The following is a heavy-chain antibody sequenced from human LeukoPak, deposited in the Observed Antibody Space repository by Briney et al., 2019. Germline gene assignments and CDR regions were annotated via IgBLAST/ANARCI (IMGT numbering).Heavy chain of an antibody. CDR2: INQSGNT. J-gene: IGHJ5*02. CDR1: GYSISSGFY. D-gene: IGHD2-2*02. Sequence: PSETLSLTCSVSGYSISSGFYWGWIRQPPGKGLEWIGSINQSGNTHYNASLKSRVTISVDTSKNQFSLKLSSVTAADTAVYYCARAAIVVVPAAISSWFDPWGQGTLVTVSS. V-gene: IGHV4-38-2*01. CDR3: ARAAIVVVPAAISSWFDP.